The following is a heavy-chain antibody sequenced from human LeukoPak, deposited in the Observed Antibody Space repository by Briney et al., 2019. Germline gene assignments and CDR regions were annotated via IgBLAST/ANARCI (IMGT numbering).Heavy chain of an antibody. V-gene: IGHV3-30-3*01. CDR1: GFTFSSYA. CDR2: ISYDGSNE. Sequence: GGSLRLSCAASGFTFSSYAMHWVRQAPGKGLEWVAVISYDGSNEYYADSVKGRFTISRDNSKNTLYLQMNSLRAEDTAVYYCATSGSKLDWGQGTLVTVSS. CDR3: ATSGSKLD. D-gene: IGHD1-26*01. J-gene: IGHJ4*02.